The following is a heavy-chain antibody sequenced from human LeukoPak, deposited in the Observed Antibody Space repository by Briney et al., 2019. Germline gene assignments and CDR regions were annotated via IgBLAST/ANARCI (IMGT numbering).Heavy chain of an antibody. CDR1: GDSINGHF. CDR3: AGDSSGWLYVDY. Sequence: SETLSLTCTVSGDSINGHFWSWIRQPPGKGLEWIGYISYRGSTNYNPSLKSRVTISIDTSKNQFSLKLTSVTAADTAVYYCAGDSSGWLYVDYWGQGTLVTVSS. V-gene: IGHV4-59*11. CDR2: ISYRGST. J-gene: IGHJ4*02. D-gene: IGHD6-19*01.